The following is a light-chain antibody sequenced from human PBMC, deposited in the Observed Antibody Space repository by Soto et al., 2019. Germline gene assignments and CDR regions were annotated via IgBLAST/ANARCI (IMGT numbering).Light chain of an antibody. J-gene: IGLJ3*02. CDR1: SSDVGGYNF. Sequence: QSALAQPRSVSGSPGQSGTISCTGTSSDVGGYNFVSWYQQHPGKAPKLMIYDVSKRPSGVPDRFSGSKSGNTASLTISGLQAEDEADYYCCSYAGYYTWVFGGGTKLTVL. CDR3: CSYAGYYTWV. V-gene: IGLV2-11*01. CDR2: DVS.